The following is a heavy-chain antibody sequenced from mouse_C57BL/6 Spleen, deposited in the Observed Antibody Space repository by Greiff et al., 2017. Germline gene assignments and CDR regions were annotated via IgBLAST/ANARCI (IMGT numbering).Heavy chain of an antibody. CDR2: IYPGNSDT. J-gene: IGHJ4*01. CDR1: GYTFTSYW. Sequence: EVQLQQSGTVLARPGASVKMSCKTSGYTFTSYWMHWVKQRPGQGLEWIGAIYPGNSDTSYNQKFKGKAKLTAVTSASTAYMELRSLTSEDSAVYYCARSPGRDYAMDYWGQGTSVTVSS. D-gene: IGHD3-3*01. V-gene: IGHV1-5*01. CDR3: ARSPGRDYAMDY.